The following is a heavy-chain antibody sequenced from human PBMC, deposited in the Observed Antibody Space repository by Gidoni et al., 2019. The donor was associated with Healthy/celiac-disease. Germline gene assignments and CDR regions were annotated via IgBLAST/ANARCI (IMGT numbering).Heavy chain of an antibody. Sequence: VQLLEPGVGLVQPGWSLSLSCVASGFTFSSYAMSWVRQAPGKGLEWVSAISGSGGSTYYADSVKGRFTISRDNSKNTLYLQMNSLRAEDTAVYYCAKDGSHWSNPLDYWGQGTLVTVSS. CDR2: ISGSGGST. CDR1: GFTFSSYA. CDR3: AKDGSHWSNPLDY. V-gene: IGHV3-23*01. J-gene: IGHJ4*02. D-gene: IGHD1-1*01.